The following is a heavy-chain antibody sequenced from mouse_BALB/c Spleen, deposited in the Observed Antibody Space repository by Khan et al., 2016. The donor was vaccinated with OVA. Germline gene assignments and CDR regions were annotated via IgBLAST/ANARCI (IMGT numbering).Heavy chain of an antibody. Sequence: QVQLQQSGPGLVQPSQSLSITCTVSGFSLSNYGVYWVRQSPGKGLEWLGVIWSGGNTDYNAAFMSRLSITKDNSKSQVFFKMNSLQADDTAIVYDAKRDDSYGKIDYWGQGTMVTVSA. CDR3: AKRDDSYGKIDY. J-gene: IGHJ3*01. CDR1: GFSLSNYG. V-gene: IGHV2-5*01. D-gene: IGHD2-12*01. CDR2: IWSGGNT.